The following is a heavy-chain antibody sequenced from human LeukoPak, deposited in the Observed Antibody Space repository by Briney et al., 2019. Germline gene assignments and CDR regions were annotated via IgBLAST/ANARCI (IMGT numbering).Heavy chain of an antibody. CDR1: GFTFNSYS. Sequence: GGSLRLSCAASGFTFNSYSINWVRLAPGEGLEWVSSISSSGSYIYYADSVKGRFTISRDNAKSSLFLQMNSLRAEDTAVYYCARPREYSGYVLDYWGQGTLVTVSS. V-gene: IGHV3-21*01. D-gene: IGHD5-12*01. CDR2: ISSSGSYI. J-gene: IGHJ4*02. CDR3: ARPREYSGYVLDY.